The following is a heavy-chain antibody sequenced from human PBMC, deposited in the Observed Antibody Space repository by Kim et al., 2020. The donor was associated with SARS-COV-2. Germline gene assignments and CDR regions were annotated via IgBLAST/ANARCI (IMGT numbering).Heavy chain of an antibody. J-gene: IGHJ4*01. V-gene: IGHV4-34*01. Sequence: SETLSLTCAVYGGSFSGYYWSWIRQPPGKGLEWIGEINHSGSTNYNPSLKSRVNISVDTSKNQFSLKLSYVTAADTAVYYCARGGRFITMVRGVTPVFD. CDR1: GGSFSGYY. CDR2: INHSGST. CDR3: ARGGRFITMVRGVTPVFD. D-gene: IGHD3-10*01.